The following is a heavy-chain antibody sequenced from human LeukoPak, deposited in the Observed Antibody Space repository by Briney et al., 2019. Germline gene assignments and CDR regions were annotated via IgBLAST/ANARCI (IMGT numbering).Heavy chain of an antibody. V-gene: IGHV3-20*04. CDR2: INWNGGST. Sequence: GGSLRLSCAASGFTFDDYGMSWVRQAPGKGLEWVSGINWNGGSTGYADSVKGRFTISRDNAKNSLYLQMNSLRAEDTAVYYCARGRRRIAAAGATPPAPYFDYWGQGTLVTVSS. J-gene: IGHJ4*02. CDR3: ARGRRRIAAAGATPPAPYFDY. D-gene: IGHD6-13*01. CDR1: GFTFDDYG.